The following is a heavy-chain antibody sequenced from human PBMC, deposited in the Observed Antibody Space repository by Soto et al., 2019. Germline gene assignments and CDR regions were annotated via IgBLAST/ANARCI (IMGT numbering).Heavy chain of an antibody. J-gene: IGHJ6*02. D-gene: IGHD2-2*01. V-gene: IGHV4-31*03. Sequence: SETLSLTCTVSGGSISSGGYYWSWIRQHPGKGLEWIGYIYYSGSTYYNPSLKSRVTISVDTSKNQFSLKLSSVTAADTAVYYCARDRRSGSTSPYGMDVWGQGTTVTVSS. CDR3: ARDRRSGSTSPYGMDV. CDR1: GGSISSGGYY. CDR2: IYYSGST.